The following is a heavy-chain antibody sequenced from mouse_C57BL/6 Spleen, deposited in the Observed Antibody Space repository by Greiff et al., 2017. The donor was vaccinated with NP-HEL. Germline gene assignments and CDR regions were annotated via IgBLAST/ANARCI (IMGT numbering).Heavy chain of an antibody. CDR1: GYTFTSYW. Sequence: VQLKESGAELAKPGASVKLSCKASGYTFTSYWMHWVKQRPGQGLEWIGYINPSSGYTKYNQKFKDKATLTADKSSSTAYMQLSSLTYEDSAVYYCARGIYYDYGEFAYWGQGTLVTVSA. D-gene: IGHD2-4*01. CDR3: ARGIYYDYGEFAY. V-gene: IGHV1-7*01. J-gene: IGHJ3*01. CDR2: INPSSGYT.